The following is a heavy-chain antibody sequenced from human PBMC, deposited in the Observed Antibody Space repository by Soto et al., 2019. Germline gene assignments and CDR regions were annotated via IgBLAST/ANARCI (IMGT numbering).Heavy chain of an antibody. CDR3: STWGRDGWYTGFF. CDR1: GYTFTDYD. D-gene: IGHD6-19*01. V-gene: IGHV1-8*01. CDR2: MNPSSGKT. J-gene: IGHJ4*02. Sequence: QVPLVQSGAEVKTPGASVKVSCKASGYTFTDYDITWVRQAPGQGLEWVGRMNPSSGKTDYAQNFQARVTMTRETYISTAYLELSNLGYEDTAVFYCSTWGRDGWYTGFFWGQGTLVTVAS.